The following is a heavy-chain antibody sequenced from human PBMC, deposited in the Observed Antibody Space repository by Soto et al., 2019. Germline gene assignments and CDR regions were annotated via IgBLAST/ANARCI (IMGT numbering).Heavy chain of an antibody. J-gene: IGHJ5*02. CDR2: ISGSGGST. V-gene: IGHV3-23*01. CDR3: AKVSTYYYDSSGYPDTDNWLDP. Sequence: PGGSLRLSCAASGSTFSSYAMSWVRQAPGKGLEWVSAISGSGGSTYYADSVKGRFTISRDNSKNTLYLQMNSLRAEDTAVYYCAKVSTYYYDSSGYPDTDNWLDPWGQGTLVTVSS. D-gene: IGHD3-22*01. CDR1: GSTFSSYA.